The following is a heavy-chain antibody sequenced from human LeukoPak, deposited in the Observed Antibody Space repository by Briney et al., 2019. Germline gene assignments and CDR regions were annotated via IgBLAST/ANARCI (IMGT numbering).Heavy chain of an antibody. J-gene: IGHJ3*02. Sequence: GGSLRLSCAASGFTFSDYYMSWIRQAPGKGLEWVSYISGSGSTIYYADSVKGRFTISRDNAKNSLYLQMNSLRAEDTAVYYCARRQIFEPDAFDIWGQGTLVTVSS. CDR3: ARRQIFEPDAFDI. V-gene: IGHV3-11*04. CDR2: ISGSGSTI. D-gene: IGHD3-3*01. CDR1: GFTFSDYY.